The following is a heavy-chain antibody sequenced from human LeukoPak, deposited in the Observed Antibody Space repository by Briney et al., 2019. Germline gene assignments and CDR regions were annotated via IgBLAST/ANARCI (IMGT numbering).Heavy chain of an antibody. Sequence: GGSLRLSCAASGFTFSSYAMSWVRQAPGKGLEWVSAISGSGGSTYYADSVKGRFTISRDNAKNSLYLQMNSLRAEDTAVYYCARVQRSALAFDIWGQGTMVTVSS. CDR1: GFTFSSYA. CDR3: ARVQRSALAFDI. J-gene: IGHJ3*02. V-gene: IGHV3-23*01. D-gene: IGHD2-2*01. CDR2: ISGSGGST.